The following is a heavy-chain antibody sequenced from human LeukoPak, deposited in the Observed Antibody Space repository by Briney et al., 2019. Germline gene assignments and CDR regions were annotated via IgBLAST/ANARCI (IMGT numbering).Heavy chain of an antibody. D-gene: IGHD4-17*01. V-gene: IGHV4-39*01. J-gene: IGHJ6*02. CDR3: ARQGTVTTYYYYYYGMDV. Sequence: SETLSLTCTVSGDSISSSVYYWGWIRQPPGKGLEWIGSIYYSGSTYYNPSFTSRVTMSVDTSKNQFSLTLSSVTAADTAVYYCARQGTVTTYYYYYYGMDVWGQGTTVTVSS. CDR1: GDSISSSVYY. CDR2: IYYSGST.